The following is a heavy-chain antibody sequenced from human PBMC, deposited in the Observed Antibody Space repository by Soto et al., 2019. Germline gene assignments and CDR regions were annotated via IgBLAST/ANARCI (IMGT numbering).Heavy chain of an antibody. J-gene: IGHJ4*02. CDR1: GFSLSTSGVG. Sequence: QITLKESGPTLVKPTQTLTLTCTFSGFSLSTSGVGVGWIRQPPGKALEWLALIYWDDDKRYSPSLKSRLTITKDTTKNQVVLTMTNMDPVDTATYYCAHTLVVVTAIPFDYWGQGTLVTVSS. CDR2: IYWDDDK. V-gene: IGHV2-5*02. CDR3: AHTLVVVTAIPFDY. D-gene: IGHD2-21*02.